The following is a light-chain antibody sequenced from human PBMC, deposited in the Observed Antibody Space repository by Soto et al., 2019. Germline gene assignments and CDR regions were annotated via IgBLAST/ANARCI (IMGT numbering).Light chain of an antibody. CDR1: QAIRNE. CDR2: LAS. CDR3: LQDNNYPLT. J-gene: IGKJ4*01. V-gene: IGKV1-6*02. Sequence: ATQLTQSPSSLSASVGDTVNISCRASQAIRNELAWYQQKAGRAPTLLIYLASNLQSGVPRRFSGSGSGTEFTLTISSLQPEDFSTYYCLQDNNYPLTFGAGTRV.